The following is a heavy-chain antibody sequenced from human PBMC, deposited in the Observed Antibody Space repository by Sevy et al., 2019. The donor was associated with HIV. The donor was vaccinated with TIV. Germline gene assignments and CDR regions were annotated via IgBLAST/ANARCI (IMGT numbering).Heavy chain of an antibody. Sequence: ASVKVSCKASGYSFTSYGITWVRQAPGQGLEWMGWISAYNGNTNYAQKFQGRVTMTTDTSTSTAYMGLRSLRSDDTAGYYCARDKAYYSGSGSFYSHYNWFDPWGQGTLVTVSS. CDR3: ARDKAYYSGSGSFYSHYNWFDP. CDR1: GYSFTSYG. J-gene: IGHJ5*02. V-gene: IGHV1-18*01. CDR2: ISAYNGNT. D-gene: IGHD3-10*01.